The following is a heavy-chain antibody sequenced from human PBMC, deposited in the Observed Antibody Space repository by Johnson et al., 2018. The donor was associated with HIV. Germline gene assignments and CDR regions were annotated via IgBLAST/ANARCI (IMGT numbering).Heavy chain of an antibody. J-gene: IGHJ3*02. CDR2: INSDGRDI. V-gene: IGHV3-74*02. Sequence: VQLVESGGGLVQPGGSLRLSCVASGFTFSSYWINWVRQAPGKGLVSISRINSDGRDINYADSVKGRFTISRDNAKNTLNLQMNSLRAEDTAVYYCTRGWSAFDIWGQGTMVTVSS. D-gene: IGHD2-15*01. CDR1: GFTFSSYW. CDR3: TRGWSAFDI.